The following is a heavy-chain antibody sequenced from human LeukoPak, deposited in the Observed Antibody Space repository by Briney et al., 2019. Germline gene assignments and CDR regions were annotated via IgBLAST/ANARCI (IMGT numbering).Heavy chain of an antibody. CDR3: ARSPHNFYYDSSGYHPLDTFDM. D-gene: IGHD3-22*01. CDR1: GFTFSTYG. Sequence: PGGSLRLSCAASGFTFSTYGMHWVRQAPGKGLEWVAGISYDGSNTYYVDSVKGRCTISRDKSKNTLNLQMNSLRAEDTAVYYCARSPHNFYYDSSGYHPLDTFDMWGQGTMVTVSS. V-gene: IGHV3-30*03. CDR2: ISYDGSNT. J-gene: IGHJ3*02.